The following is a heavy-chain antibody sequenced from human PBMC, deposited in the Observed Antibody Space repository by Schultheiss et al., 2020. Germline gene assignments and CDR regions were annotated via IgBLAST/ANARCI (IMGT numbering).Heavy chain of an antibody. Sequence: GASLRLSCAASGFTFDDYAMHWVRQAPGKGLEWVSGISWNSGSIGYADSVKGRFTISRDNSKNTLYLQMNSLRAEDTAVYYCARPDSGSLDYWGQGTLVTVSS. CDR1: GFTFDDYA. D-gene: IGHD1-26*01. V-gene: IGHV3-9*01. CDR3: ARPDSGSLDY. CDR2: ISWNSGSI. J-gene: IGHJ4*02.